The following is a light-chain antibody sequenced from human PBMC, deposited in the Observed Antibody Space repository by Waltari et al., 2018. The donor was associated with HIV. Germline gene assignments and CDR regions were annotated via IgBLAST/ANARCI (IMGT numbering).Light chain of an antibody. CDR1: SSDVGGYNY. CDR2: DVS. Sequence: QSALTQPRSVSGSPGQSVTIPCTGPSSDVGGYNYVSWYQQHPGKAPKLIIYDVSKRPSGVPDRFSGSKSGNTASLTISGLQAEDEADYYCCSYAVSYRGVFGGGTKLTVL. J-gene: IGLJ2*01. V-gene: IGLV2-11*01. CDR3: CSYAVSYRGV.